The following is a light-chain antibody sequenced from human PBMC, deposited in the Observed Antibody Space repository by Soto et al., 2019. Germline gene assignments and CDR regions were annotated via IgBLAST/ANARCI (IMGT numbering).Light chain of an antibody. CDR1: QSVSSSY. CDR2: GAS. V-gene: IGKV3-20*01. Sequence: EIVLTQSPGTLSLSPGERATLSCRASQSVSSSYLAWYQQKPGQAPRLLIYGASSRATGIPDRFSGSGSGTTFTLTSSRLEPEDCAVYYCQQYGSSPLTCGGGTKVEIK. CDR3: QQYGSSPLT. J-gene: IGKJ4*01.